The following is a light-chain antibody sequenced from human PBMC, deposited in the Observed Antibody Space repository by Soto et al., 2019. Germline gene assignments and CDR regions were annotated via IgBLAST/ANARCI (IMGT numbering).Light chain of an antibody. CDR1: QSVSSW. V-gene: IGKV1-5*03. CDR2: KAS. J-gene: IGKJ4*01. Sequence: DIQMTQSPSTLSASVGDRVPITCRASQSVSSWLAWYQQKPGKAPKLLIYKASSLESGVPSRFSGSGSGTEFTLTISSLQPDDCETYYCQQYNSYPTFGGGTKVEIK. CDR3: QQYNSYPT.